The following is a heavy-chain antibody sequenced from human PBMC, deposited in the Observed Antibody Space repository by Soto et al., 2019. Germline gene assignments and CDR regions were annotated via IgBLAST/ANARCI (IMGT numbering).Heavy chain of an antibody. D-gene: IGHD3-10*01. CDR2: INHSGST. Sequence: PSETLSLTCAVYGGSFSGYYWSWIRQPPGKGLEWIGEINHSGSTNYNPSLKSRVTISVDTSKNQFSLKLSSVTAADTAVYYCARGAHQWTRQDYYGSGRRGYNWFDTWGQGTLVTVSS. CDR3: ARGAHQWTRQDYYGSGRRGYNWFDT. V-gene: IGHV4-34*01. CDR1: GGSFSGYY. J-gene: IGHJ5*02.